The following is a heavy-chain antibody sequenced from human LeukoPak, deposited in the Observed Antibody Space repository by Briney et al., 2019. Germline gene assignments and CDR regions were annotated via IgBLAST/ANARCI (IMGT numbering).Heavy chain of an antibody. CDR1: GLTFSSYW. Sequence: PGGSLRLSCAVSGLTFSSYWMTWVRQVPGKGLQWVANINQDGREKYYMDSMKGRLNIYRDNTENSVFLQLTSLRPEDTGIYFCARGRDYGDYWGQGTLVAVSS. CDR3: ARGRDYGDY. J-gene: IGHJ4*02. V-gene: IGHV3-7*01. CDR2: INQDGREK.